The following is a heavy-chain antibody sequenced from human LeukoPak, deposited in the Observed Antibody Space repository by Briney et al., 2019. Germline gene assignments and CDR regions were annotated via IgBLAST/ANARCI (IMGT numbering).Heavy chain of an antibody. CDR3: ARVKGRITIFGVVISPNWFDP. V-gene: IGHV4-34*01. CDR1: GGSFSGYY. J-gene: IGHJ5*02. CDR2: INHSGST. Sequence: SETLSLTCAVYGGSFSGYYWSWIRQPPGKGLEWIGEINHSGSTNYNPSLKSRVTISVDTSKNQFSLKLSSVTAADTAVYYCARVKGRITIFGVVISPNWFDPWGQGTLVTVSS. D-gene: IGHD3-3*01.